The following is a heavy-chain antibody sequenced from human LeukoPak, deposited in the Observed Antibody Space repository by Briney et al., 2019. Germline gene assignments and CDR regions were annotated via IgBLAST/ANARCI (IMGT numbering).Heavy chain of an antibody. CDR2: ISSSRSTI. CDR1: GFTFSSYS. V-gene: IGHV3-48*01. Sequence: GGSLRLSCAASGFTFSSYSMNWVRQAPGKGLEWDSYISSSRSTIYYADSVKGRFTISRDNAKNSLYLQMNSLRAEDTAVYYCAREPVSHSSWGQGTLVTVSS. CDR3: AREPVSHSS. D-gene: IGHD4-11*01. J-gene: IGHJ4*02.